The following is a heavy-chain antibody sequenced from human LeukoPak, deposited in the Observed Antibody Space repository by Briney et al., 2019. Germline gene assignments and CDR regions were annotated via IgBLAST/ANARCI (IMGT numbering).Heavy chain of an antibody. J-gene: IGHJ4*02. CDR2: IWYDGSNK. CDR3: AKRGVVIRVILVGFHKEAYYFES. V-gene: IGHV3-33*06. D-gene: IGHD3/OR15-3a*01. Sequence: GRSLRLSCAASGFTFSSYGMHWVRQAPGKGLEWVAVIWYDGSNKYYADSVKGRFTISRDNPKNTLYLQMNSLRAEDTAVYFCAKRGVVIRVILVGFHKEAYYFESWGQGVLVTVSS. CDR1: GFTFSSYG.